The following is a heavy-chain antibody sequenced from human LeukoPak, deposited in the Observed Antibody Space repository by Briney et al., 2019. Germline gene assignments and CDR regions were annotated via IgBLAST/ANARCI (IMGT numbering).Heavy chain of an antibody. CDR3: ARGGYYYDSSGPHGATGFDP. D-gene: IGHD3-22*01. V-gene: IGHV4-34*01. CDR2: INHSGST. Sequence: PSETLSLTCAVYGGSFSGYYWSWIRQPPGKGLEWIGEINHSGSTNYNPSLKSRVTISVDTSKNQFSLKLSSVTAADTAVYYCARGGYYYDSSGPHGATGFDPWGQGTLVTVSS. CDR1: GGSFSGYY. J-gene: IGHJ5*02.